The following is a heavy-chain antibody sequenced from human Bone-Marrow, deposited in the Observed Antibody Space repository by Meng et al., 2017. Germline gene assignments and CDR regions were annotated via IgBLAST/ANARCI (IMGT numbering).Heavy chain of an antibody. Sequence: ASVKVPCKASGYSFSIYGISWVRQAPGQGLEWMGWISAYTDSAKYAQNLQGRVTMTTDTSTNTIYVEVRSLRSDDTAVYYYARDFMCSGGSCLDVFDFWGQGTMVTVSS. V-gene: IGHV1-18*01. CDR2: ISAYTDSA. J-gene: IGHJ3*01. CDR1: GYSFSIYG. CDR3: ARDFMCSGGSCLDVFDF. D-gene: IGHD2-15*01.